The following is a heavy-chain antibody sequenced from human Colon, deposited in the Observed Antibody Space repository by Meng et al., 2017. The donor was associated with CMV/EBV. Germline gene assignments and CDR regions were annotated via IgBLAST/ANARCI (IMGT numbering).Heavy chain of an antibody. CDR2: SRNRANIYTT. Sequence: GGSLRLSCAASGISFRSYAMSWVRQAPGRGLEWVGRSRNRANIYTTEYAPSVRGRFTISRDESKKLLFLHMTSLKTEDTAVYYCTSGYWYETYFNHWGQGTLVTVSS. D-gene: IGHD2-8*02. V-gene: IGHV3-72*01. CDR3: TSGYWYETYFNH. J-gene: IGHJ4*02. CDR1: GISFRSYA.